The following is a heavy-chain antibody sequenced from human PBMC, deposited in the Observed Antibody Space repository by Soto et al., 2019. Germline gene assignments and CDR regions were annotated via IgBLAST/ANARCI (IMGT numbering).Heavy chain of an antibody. J-gene: IGHJ4*02. V-gene: IGHV3-23*01. D-gene: IGHD2-8*02. CDR3: ARRGPGAYFAY. CDR2: VSGSGGST. Sequence: GGSLRLSCEASGFTFSSYAMRWVRQAPGKGLEWVSAVSGSGGSTYYADSVKGRFTISRDNSKNTLYLQMNSLRAEDTAVYYCARRGPGAYFAYWGQGTLVTVSS. CDR1: GFTFSSYA.